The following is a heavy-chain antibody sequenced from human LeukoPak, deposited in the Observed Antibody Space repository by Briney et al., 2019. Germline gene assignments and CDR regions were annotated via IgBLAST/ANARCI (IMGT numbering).Heavy chain of an antibody. CDR1: GFTFSSYG. D-gene: IGHD3-10*01. CDR3: AKSGDAGPDY. Sequence: GGSLRLSCTASGFTFSSYGMHWVRQAPGKGLEWVAFIRYNGNNKYYADSVKSRFTISRDNSKNTLYVQMNSLRPEDTGVYYCAKSGDAGPDYWGQGTLVTVSS. CDR2: IRYNGNNK. J-gene: IGHJ4*02. V-gene: IGHV3-30*02.